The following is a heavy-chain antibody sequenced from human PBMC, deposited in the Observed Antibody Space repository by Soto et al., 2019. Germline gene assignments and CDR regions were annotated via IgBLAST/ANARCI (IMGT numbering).Heavy chain of an antibody. CDR2: ISGGGTST. CDR3: ARDYYGSGSYYKLVDY. Sequence: GGSLRLSCATSGFTFSTYAMTWVRQAPGKGLEWVSAISGGGTSTYYADSVKGRFTISRDNSRDTLYLQMNSLRAEDTAVYYCARDYYGSGSYYKLVDYWGQGTLVTVSS. D-gene: IGHD3-10*01. J-gene: IGHJ4*02. CDR1: GFTFSTYA. V-gene: IGHV3-23*01.